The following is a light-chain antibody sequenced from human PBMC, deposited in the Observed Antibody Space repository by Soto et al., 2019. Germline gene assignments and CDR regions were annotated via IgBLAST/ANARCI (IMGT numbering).Light chain of an antibody. V-gene: IGKV3-15*01. CDR2: GAS. CDR3: QQYNNWPRT. CDR1: QSVSSN. Sequence: EIVMTQSAATLSVSTGERATLTCRASQSVSSNLAWYQQKTGQAPRPLIYGASTRATGIPARFSGSGSGTEFNLTISSLQSEDFAVYYCQQYNNWPRTFGQGTKVDIK. J-gene: IGKJ1*01.